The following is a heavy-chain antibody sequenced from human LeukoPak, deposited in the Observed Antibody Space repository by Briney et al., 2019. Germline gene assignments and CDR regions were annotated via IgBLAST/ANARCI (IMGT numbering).Heavy chain of an antibody. CDR1: GFTFRSYE. J-gene: IGHJ3*02. Sequence: GGSLRLSCAASGFTFRSYEMNWVRQAPGKGLEGGSYISSSGSTIYYADSVKGRFTISRDNDKNSLYLQMNSLRAEDTAVYYCARATNWGWVGAFDIWGQGTMATGAS. V-gene: IGHV3-48*03. CDR3: ARATNWGWVGAFDI. D-gene: IGHD7-27*01. CDR2: ISSSGSTI.